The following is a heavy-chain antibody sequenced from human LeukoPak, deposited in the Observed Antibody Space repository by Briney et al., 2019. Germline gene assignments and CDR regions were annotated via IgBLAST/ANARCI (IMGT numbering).Heavy chain of an antibody. D-gene: IGHD3-22*01. CDR3: AKEQDRGYYDDY. Sequence: GGSLRLSCAASGFTFDDYAMHWVRQAPGKGLEWVSLISWDGGSTYYADSVKGRFTISRDNSKNSLYLQMNSLRAEDTALYYCAKEQDRGYYDDYWGQGTLVTVSS. V-gene: IGHV3-43D*03. CDR2: ISWDGGST. CDR1: GFTFDDYA. J-gene: IGHJ4*02.